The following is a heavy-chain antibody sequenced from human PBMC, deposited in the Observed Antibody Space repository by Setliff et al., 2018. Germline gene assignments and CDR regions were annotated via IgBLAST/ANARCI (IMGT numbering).Heavy chain of an antibody. CDR2: IKRDGSEK. Sequence: PGGSLRLSCSASGFTFNTYTMHWVRQAPGKGLEWLANIKRDGSEKYYVDSVKGRFTISRDNAKNSLYLQMNSLRAEDTGVYYCARDLGYHDYWGQGTLVTAPQ. D-gene: IGHD3-16*02. CDR3: ARDLGYHDY. V-gene: IGHV3-7*05. CDR1: GFTFNTYT. J-gene: IGHJ4*02.